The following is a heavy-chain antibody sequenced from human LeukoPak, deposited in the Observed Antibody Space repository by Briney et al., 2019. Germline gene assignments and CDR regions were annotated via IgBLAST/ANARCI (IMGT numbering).Heavy chain of an antibody. J-gene: IGHJ4*02. Sequence: GGSLRLSCAASGFTFRTYAMNWVRQAPGKGLEWVSGISESGVGTNYAGSVKGRFTTSRDNSKNTLYLQMNSLRAEDTAVYYCAKVKVGATIDNWGQGTLVTVSS. CDR1: GFTFRTYA. CDR3: AKVKVGATIDN. D-gene: IGHD1-26*01. CDR2: ISESGVGT. V-gene: IGHV3-23*01.